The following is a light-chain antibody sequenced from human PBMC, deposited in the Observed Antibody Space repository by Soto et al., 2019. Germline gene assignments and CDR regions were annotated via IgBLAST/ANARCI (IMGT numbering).Light chain of an antibody. CDR1: QDISNY. J-gene: IGKJ1*01. Sequence: DIQMTQSPSSLSASVGDRVTITCQASQDISNYLSWYQQKAGKAPHLLIYAASNLQSGVPSRFSGSGSGTEFTLTISSLQPDDFATYYCQHYNSYSEAFGQGTKVDIK. V-gene: IGKV1-16*01. CDR3: QHYNSYSEA. CDR2: AAS.